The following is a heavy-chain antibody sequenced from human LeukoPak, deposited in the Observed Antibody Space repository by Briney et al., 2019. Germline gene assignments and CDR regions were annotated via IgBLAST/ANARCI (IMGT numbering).Heavy chain of an antibody. Sequence: GGSLRLSCVVSGITFSSYEMNWVRQAPGKGLEWVSYMITSGSTIYYADSVKGRFTISRDNAKNSLYLQMNGLRAEDTAIYYCASPQWLAFWGQGTLVTVSS. D-gene: IGHD6-19*01. CDR2: MITSGSTI. CDR3: ASPQWLAF. J-gene: IGHJ4*02. CDR1: GITFSSYE. V-gene: IGHV3-48*03.